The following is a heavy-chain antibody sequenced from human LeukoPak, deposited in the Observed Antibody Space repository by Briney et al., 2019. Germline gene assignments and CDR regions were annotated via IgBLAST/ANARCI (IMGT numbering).Heavy chain of an antibody. J-gene: IGHJ5*02. D-gene: IGHD3-3*01. Sequence: SETLSLTCSVSGGSISSSNNYWAWIRQSPGKGLDWIGSIYDSGSTSYNPSLKSRVTMSVDTSRNQFSLNLTSVTAADTAVYYCARHHSAREYFWSGYFLWFDPWGQGTLLTVSS. CDR2: IYDSGST. CDR3: ARHHSAREYFWSGYFLWFDP. CDR1: GGSISSSNNY. V-gene: IGHV4-39*01.